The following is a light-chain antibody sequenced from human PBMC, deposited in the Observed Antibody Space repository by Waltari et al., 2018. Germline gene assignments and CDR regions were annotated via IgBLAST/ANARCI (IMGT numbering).Light chain of an antibody. CDR3: QQYNSYSFT. CDR2: KAS. J-gene: IGKJ3*01. V-gene: IGKV1-5*03. CDR1: QSISSW. Sequence: DIQMTQSPSTLSASVGDRVTTTCRASQSISSWLAWYQQKPGKAPKLLIYKASSLESGVPSRFSGSGSGTEFTLTISSLQPDDFATYYCQQYNSYSFTFGPGTKVDFK.